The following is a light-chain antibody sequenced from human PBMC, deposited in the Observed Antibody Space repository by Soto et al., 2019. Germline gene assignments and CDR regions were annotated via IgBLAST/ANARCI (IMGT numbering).Light chain of an antibody. CDR1: QSVSSN. Sequence: EIVMTRSPDTLSVSPGERATLFCRASQSVSSNLVWYQQKPGQAPRLLIYGASTRATGIPARFSGSGSGTEFTLTISSLQSEDFAVYYCQQCNAWPLTFGQGTKVEI. CDR2: GAS. J-gene: IGKJ1*01. CDR3: QQCNAWPLT. V-gene: IGKV3-15*01.